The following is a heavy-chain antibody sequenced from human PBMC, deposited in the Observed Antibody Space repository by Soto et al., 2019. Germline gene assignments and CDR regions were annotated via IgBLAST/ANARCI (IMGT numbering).Heavy chain of an antibody. J-gene: IGHJ3*02. Sequence: PGGSLRLSCAASGFTVSSNYMNWVRQPPGEGLDWVSIFYSGTSAYYADSVKVRFTISRYNSKNTLYLQMNRLRAEDTAAYYCAREGDAFDIWGQGTMVTVS. CDR1: GFTVSSNY. CDR2: FYSGTSA. CDR3: AREGDAFDI. V-gene: IGHV3-53*01.